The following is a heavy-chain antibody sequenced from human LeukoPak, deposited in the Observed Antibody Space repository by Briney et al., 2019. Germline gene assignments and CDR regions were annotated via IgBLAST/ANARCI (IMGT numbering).Heavy chain of an antibody. CDR2: IITIFGTA. V-gene: IGHV1-69*06. J-gene: IGHJ4*02. CDR3: AREGVAVAGTYFDY. Sequence: ASVKVSCKASGGTVSSYAISWVRQPPGQGLEWMGGIITIFGTANYAQKFHGRVTITADKSTSTAYMELSSLRSEDTAVYYCAREGVAVAGTYFDYWGQGTLVTVSS. CDR1: GGTVSSYA. D-gene: IGHD6-19*01.